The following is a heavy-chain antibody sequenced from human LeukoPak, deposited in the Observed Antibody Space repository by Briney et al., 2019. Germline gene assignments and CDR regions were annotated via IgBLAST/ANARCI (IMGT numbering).Heavy chain of an antibody. CDR2: TSGSGGNP. Sequence: GGSLRLSCAASGFAFSSYAMSWVRQAPGKGLEWVSVTSGSGGNPYYADSVKGRFTISRDYSKNTVYLHMNSLRAEDTALYYSGKETVIILVRGAVDYWGQGTLVTVSS. CDR1: GFAFSSYA. D-gene: IGHD3-10*01. CDR3: GKETVIILVRGAVDY. V-gene: IGHV3-23*01. J-gene: IGHJ4*02.